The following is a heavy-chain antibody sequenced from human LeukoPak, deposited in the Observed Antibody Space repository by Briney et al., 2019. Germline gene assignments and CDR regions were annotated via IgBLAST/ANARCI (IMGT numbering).Heavy chain of an antibody. CDR3: ARAGVTGYFDY. Sequence: GSLRLSCAASGFTFSSYGMHWVRQAPGKGLEWIGEINHSGSTNYNPSLKSRVTISVDTSKNQFSLKLSSVTAADTAVYYCARAGVTGYFDYWGQGTLVTVSS. D-gene: IGHD4-23*01. CDR2: INHSGST. CDR1: GFTFSSYG. J-gene: IGHJ4*02. V-gene: IGHV4-34*01.